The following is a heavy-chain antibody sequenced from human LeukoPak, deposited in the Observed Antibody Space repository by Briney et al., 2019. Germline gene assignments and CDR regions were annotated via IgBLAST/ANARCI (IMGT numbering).Heavy chain of an antibody. CDR1: GGSFSGYY. J-gene: IGHJ4*02. V-gene: IGHV4-34*01. Sequence: PSETLSLTCAVYGGSFSGYYWGWIRQPPGKGLEWIGEINHSGSTNYNPSLKSRVTISVDTSKNQFSLKLSSVTAADTAVYYCARQAHRRGVQGFDYWGQGTLVTVSS. CDR3: ARQAHRRGVQGFDY. D-gene: IGHD3-10*01. CDR2: INHSGST.